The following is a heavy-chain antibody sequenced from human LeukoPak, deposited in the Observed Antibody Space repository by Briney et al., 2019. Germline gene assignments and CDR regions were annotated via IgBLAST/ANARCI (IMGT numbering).Heavy chain of an antibody. CDR3: ARAHSIASYYYGVDV. D-gene: IGHD6-13*01. Sequence: PSETLSLTCTVSGGSVISGSSYWGWIRQPPGKGLEWIGNIYYSGGTYYNPSLQSRVTISVDTSQNQFSLTLSSVTAADTAVYYCARAHSIASYYYGVDVWGQGTTVTVSS. J-gene: IGHJ6*02. CDR2: IYYSGGT. V-gene: IGHV4-39*07. CDR1: GGSVISGSSY.